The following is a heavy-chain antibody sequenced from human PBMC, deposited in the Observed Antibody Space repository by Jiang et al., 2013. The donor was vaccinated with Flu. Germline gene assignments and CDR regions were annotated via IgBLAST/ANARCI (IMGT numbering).Heavy chain of an antibody. Sequence: GSGLVKPSETLSLTCTVSGDSIKYYYWSWIRQPPGKGLEWIGFIYSSGTTYYNPSLKSRVTISVDTSKNQFSLRLSSVTAADAAVYYCARGGYFRFHFDYWGQGTLVTVSS. CDR2: IYSSGTT. V-gene: IGHV4-59*01. J-gene: IGHJ4*02. CDR1: GDSIKYYY. CDR3: ARGGYFRFHFDY. D-gene: IGHD2-15*01.